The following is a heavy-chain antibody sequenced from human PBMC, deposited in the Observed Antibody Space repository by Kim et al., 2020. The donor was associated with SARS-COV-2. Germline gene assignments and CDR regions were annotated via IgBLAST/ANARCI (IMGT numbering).Heavy chain of an antibody. V-gene: IGHV3-66*02. D-gene: IGHD3-10*01. CDR2: TYKDGSS. CDR3: TREGGYYSLSGLWGHSGLDV. CDR1: GFTVSSNY. J-gene: IGHJ6*02. Sequence: GGSLRLSCAASGFTVSSNYLNWVRQAPGKGLEWISVTYKDGSSHFAASVRGRFSISRDNSKNTLYLQMNSLRPDDTAVYYCTREGGYYSLSGLWGHSGLDVWGQGTTVTVSS.